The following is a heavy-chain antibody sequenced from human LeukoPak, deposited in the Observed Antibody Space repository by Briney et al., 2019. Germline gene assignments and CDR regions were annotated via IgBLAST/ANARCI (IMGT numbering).Heavy chain of an antibody. CDR1: GGTFSSYA. J-gene: IGHJ4*02. CDR3: ARSYDILTGPDY. CDR2: IIPIFGTA. V-gene: IGHV1-69*06. Sequence: SVKVSCKASGGTFSSYAISWVRQAPGQGLEWMGGIIPIFGTAIYAQKFQGRVTITADKSTSTAYMELSSLRSEDTAVYYCARSYDILTGPDYWGQGTLVTVSS. D-gene: IGHD3-9*01.